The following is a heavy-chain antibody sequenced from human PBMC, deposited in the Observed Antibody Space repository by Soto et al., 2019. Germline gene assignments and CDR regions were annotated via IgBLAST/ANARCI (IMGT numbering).Heavy chain of an antibody. CDR1: GGSFSGYY. CDR3: ASLHYWSGAYYYYGMDV. V-gene: IGHV4-34*01. Sequence: GPGPGLSSETLSLTCAVYGGSFSGYYWSWIRQPPGKGLEWIGEIYHSGSTNYNPSLKSRVTISVDKSKNQFSLKLSSVTAADTAVYYCASLHYWSGAYYYYGMDVWGQGTTVTVSS. D-gene: IGHD2-15*01. CDR2: IYHSGST. J-gene: IGHJ6*02.